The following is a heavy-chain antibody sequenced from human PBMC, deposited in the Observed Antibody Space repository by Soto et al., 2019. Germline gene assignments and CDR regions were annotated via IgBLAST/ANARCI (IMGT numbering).Heavy chain of an antibody. CDR2: SRNKANSYST. V-gene: IGHV3-72*01. CDR3: ARFSGSYTRGLDY. CDR1: GFTFSDHY. J-gene: IGHJ4*02. D-gene: IGHD1-26*01. Sequence: EVQLVESGGGLVQPGGSLRLSCAASGFTFSDHYMDWVRQAPGKGLEWVGRSRNKANSYSTEYAESVKGRFTISRDESKNFLYLQMNSLKTEDTAVYYCARFSGSYTRGLDYWGQGTLVTVSS.